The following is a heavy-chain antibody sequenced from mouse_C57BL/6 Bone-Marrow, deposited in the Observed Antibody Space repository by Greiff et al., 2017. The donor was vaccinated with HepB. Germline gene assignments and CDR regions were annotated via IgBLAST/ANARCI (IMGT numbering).Heavy chain of an antibody. CDR3: ARRGGSSFYWYFDV. CDR2: INSDGGST. V-gene: IGHV5-2*01. D-gene: IGHD1-1*01. Sequence: EVQLQQSGGGLAQPGESLKLSCESNEYEFPSHDMSWVRKTPEKRLELVAAINSDGGSTYYPDTMERRFIISRDNTKKTLYLQMSSLRSEDTALYYCARRGGSSFYWYFDVWGTGTTVTVSS. J-gene: IGHJ1*03. CDR1: EYEFPSHD.